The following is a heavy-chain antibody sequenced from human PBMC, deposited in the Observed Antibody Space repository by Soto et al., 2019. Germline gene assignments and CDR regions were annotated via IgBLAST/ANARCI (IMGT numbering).Heavy chain of an antibody. J-gene: IGHJ6*02. CDR2: ISGSDGTT. Sequence: EVQLLESGGGLTQPGGSLRLSCAASGFIFSDYAMYWVRQAPGKGLEWVSVISGSDGTTYYADSVRGRFTMPRDKSRNTIYLQMMRLRAEGTAVYYCAKVIGGSESYWGGSHYYYALDVWGQGTTVTVSS. D-gene: IGHD3-10*01. CDR3: AKVIGGSESYWGGSHYYYALDV. CDR1: GFIFSDYA. V-gene: IGHV3-23*01.